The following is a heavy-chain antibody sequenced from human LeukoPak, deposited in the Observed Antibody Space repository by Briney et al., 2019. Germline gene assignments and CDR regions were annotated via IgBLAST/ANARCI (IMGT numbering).Heavy chain of an antibody. Sequence: KSSETLSLTCTVSTDSFSNYYLSWIRQPPGKGLEWIGFIYYRGSTNYNPSLKSRATISVDMSTNQFSLKLSSVTAADTAVYYCARVGNSYYFDYWGQGTLVTVSS. CDR2: IYYRGST. J-gene: IGHJ4*02. CDR1: TDSFSNYY. V-gene: IGHV4-59*01. D-gene: IGHD2-2*01. CDR3: ARVGNSYYFDY.